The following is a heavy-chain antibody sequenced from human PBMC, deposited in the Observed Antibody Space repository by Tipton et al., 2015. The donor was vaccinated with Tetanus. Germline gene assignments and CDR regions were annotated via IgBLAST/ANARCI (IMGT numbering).Heavy chain of an antibody. CDR2: INPSGGST. D-gene: IGHD1-26*01. Sequence: LVQSGAEVKVSCKASGGIFTSYAFIWVRQAPGQGLEWMGIINPSGGSTSYAQKFQGRVTMTRDTSTSTVYMELSSLRSEDTAVYYCARALPVGAFDIWGQGTMVTVSS. CDR1: GGIFTSYA. CDR3: ARALPVGAFDI. J-gene: IGHJ3*02. V-gene: IGHV1-46*03.